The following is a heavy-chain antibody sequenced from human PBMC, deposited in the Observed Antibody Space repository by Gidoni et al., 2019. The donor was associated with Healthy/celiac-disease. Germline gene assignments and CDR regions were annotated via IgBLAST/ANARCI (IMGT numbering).Heavy chain of an antibody. V-gene: IGHV1-46*01. CDR2: IKPSGGST. Sequence: AEVKKPRASVKVSCNASGYTFTSYYMHWVRQAPGQGLEWMGIIKPSGGSTSYEQKCKGRVTMTRDTSTSTVYMELSSLRSEDTAVYYCARDLDTAMVGYWGQGTLVTVSS. D-gene: IGHD5-18*01. J-gene: IGHJ4*02. CDR1: GYTFTSYY. CDR3: ARDLDTAMVGY.